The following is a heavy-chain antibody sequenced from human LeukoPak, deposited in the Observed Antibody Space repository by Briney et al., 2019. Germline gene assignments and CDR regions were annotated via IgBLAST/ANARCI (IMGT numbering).Heavy chain of an antibody. V-gene: IGHV3-11*01. CDR1: GLTFSDYY. CDR2: MSGRGYPI. CDR3: ARVGIALAVPFDF. J-gene: IGHJ4*02. D-gene: IGHD2-21*01. Sequence: PGGSLRLSCAAAGLTFSDYYMAWVRQAPGKGLEWISYMSGRGYPIYYADTVRGRFTISRDNAKSSLYLQMTGLRAEDTAVYFCARVGIALAVPFDFWGQGSPVIVSS.